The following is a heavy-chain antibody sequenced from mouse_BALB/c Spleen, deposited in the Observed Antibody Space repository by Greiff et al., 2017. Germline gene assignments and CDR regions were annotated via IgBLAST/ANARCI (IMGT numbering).Heavy chain of an antibody. D-gene: IGHD4-1*01. V-gene: IGHV2-9-2*01. CDR3: VRDTGTDYYAMDY. J-gene: IGHJ4*01. CDR1: GFSLTSCD. Sequence: VKLVESGPGLVAPSQSLSITCTVSGFSLTSCDISWIRQPPGKGLEWLGVIWTGGGTNYNSAFMSRLSISKDNSKSQVFLKMNSLQTDDTAIYYCVRDTGTDYYAMDYWGQGTSVTVSS. CDR2: IWTGGGT.